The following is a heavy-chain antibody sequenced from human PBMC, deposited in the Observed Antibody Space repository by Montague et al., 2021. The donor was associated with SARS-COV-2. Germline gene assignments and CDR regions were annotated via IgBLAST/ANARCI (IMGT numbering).Heavy chain of an antibody. CDR3: ASGNDNGSGYLDV. D-gene: IGHD1-26*01. CDR2: VHYKGIV. V-gene: IGHV4-59*12. J-gene: IGHJ6*03. Sequence: SETLSLTCTVSGGSLSPYHWTWIRQPPGKGLEWIGRVHYKGIVDYSPSXKSRLTISVDTSKNQFSLKLNSVTAADAAVYYCASGNDNGSGYLDVWGKGTTVTVSS. CDR1: GGSLSPYH.